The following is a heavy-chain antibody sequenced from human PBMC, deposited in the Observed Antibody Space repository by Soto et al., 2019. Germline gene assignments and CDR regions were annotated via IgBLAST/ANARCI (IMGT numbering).Heavy chain of an antibody. V-gene: IGHV4-61*05. CDR2: IYYSGST. CDR1: GGSISSSSYY. D-gene: IGHD3-3*01. J-gene: IGHJ4*02. CDR3: ARRGKYYDFWSGYSYVFFDY. Sequence: SETLSLTCTVSGGSISSSSYYWSWIRQPPGKGLEWIGYIYYSGSTNYNPSLKSRVTISVDTSKNQFSLKLSSVTAADTAVYYCARRGKYYDFWSGYSYVFFDYWGQGTLVTVSS.